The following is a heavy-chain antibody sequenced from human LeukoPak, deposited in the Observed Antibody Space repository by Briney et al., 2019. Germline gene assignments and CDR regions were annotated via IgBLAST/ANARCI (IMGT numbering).Heavy chain of an antibody. J-gene: IGHJ4*02. D-gene: IGHD6-13*01. Sequence: PGGSLRLSCAASGFTFRSYRMNWVRQAPGKGLEWVSSITGSGGYIYYADSQKGRFTISRDNAKNSLYLQMNSLRAEDTAVYYCARDTGSSSRFDYGGQGALVTVSS. CDR2: ITGSGGYI. V-gene: IGHV3-21*01. CDR1: GFTFRSYR. CDR3: ARDTGSSSRFDY.